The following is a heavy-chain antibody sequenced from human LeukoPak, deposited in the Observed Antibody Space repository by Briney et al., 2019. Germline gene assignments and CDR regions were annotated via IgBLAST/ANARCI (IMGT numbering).Heavy chain of an antibody. D-gene: IGHD2-15*01. V-gene: IGHV3-21*01. Sequence: GVSLRLSCAASGFTFSSYSMNWVRQAPGKGLEWVSSISSSSSYIYYADSVKGRFTISRDNAKNSLYLQMNSLRAEDTAVYYCARGPLVLGYCSGGSCYSDAFDIWGQGTMVTVSS. CDR2: ISSSSSYI. J-gene: IGHJ3*02. CDR3: ARGPLVLGYCSGGSCYSDAFDI. CDR1: GFTFSSYS.